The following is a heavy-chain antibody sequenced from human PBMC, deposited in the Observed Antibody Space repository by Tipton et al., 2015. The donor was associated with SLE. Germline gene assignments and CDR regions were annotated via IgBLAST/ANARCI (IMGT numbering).Heavy chain of an antibody. V-gene: IGHV4-34*01. CDR2: IYYSGST. CDR3: ARLTSQQLVQGNWFDP. D-gene: IGHD6-13*01. CDR1: GGSFSGYY. Sequence: TLSLTCAVYGGSFSGYYWSWIRQPPGKGLEWIGYIYYSGSTNYNPSLKSRVTISVDTSKNQFSLKLSSVTAADTAVYYCARLTSQQLVQGNWFDPWGQGTLVTVSS. J-gene: IGHJ5*02.